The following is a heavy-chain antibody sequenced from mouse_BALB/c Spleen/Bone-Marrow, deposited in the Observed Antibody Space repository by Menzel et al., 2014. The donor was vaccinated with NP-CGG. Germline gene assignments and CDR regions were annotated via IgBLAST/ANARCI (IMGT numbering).Heavy chain of an antibody. J-gene: IGHJ3*01. CDR1: GYTFTSYW. Sequence: VQLQESGAELVKPGASVKLSCKASGYTFTSYWMHWVKLRPGQGFEWIGEINPSNGGTNYNEKFKGKATFTADTSSNTAYMQLSSLTSEDSAVYYCARRGISWFAYWGQGTLVTVSA. CDR3: ARRGISWFAY. CDR2: INPSNGGT. V-gene: IGHV1S81*02.